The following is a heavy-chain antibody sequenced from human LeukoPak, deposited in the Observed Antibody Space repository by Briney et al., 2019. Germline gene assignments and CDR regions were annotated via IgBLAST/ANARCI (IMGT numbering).Heavy chain of an antibody. D-gene: IGHD5-24*01. J-gene: IGHJ4*02. V-gene: IGHV3-7*04. CDR3: ARAEEQRWGYVDS. Sequence: GGSLRLSCAASGFTFSSYWMTWVRQAPGKGLEWVANIKQDGSDKYYVDSVKGRFTISRDNAKNSLYLQMNSLRDEDTAVYYCARAEEQRWGYVDSWGQGTLVAVSS. CDR1: GFTFSSYW. CDR2: IKQDGSDK.